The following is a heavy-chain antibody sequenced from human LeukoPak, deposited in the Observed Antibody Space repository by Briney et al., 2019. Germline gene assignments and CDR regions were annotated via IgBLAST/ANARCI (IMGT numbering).Heavy chain of an antibody. CDR2: IYYSGST. Sequence: SETLSLTCTASGVSISSYYWSWIRQPPGKGLEWIGYIYYSGSTNYNPSLKSRVTISVDTSKNQFSLTLSSVTAADTAVYYCARVGGIAAFDYWGQGTLVTVSS. CDR3: ARVGGIAAFDY. V-gene: IGHV4-59*01. D-gene: IGHD6-13*01. CDR1: GVSISSYY. J-gene: IGHJ4*02.